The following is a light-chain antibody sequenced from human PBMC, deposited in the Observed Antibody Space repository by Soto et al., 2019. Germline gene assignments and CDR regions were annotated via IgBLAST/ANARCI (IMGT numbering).Light chain of an antibody. J-gene: IGLJ1*01. CDR1: SSNIGGNS. CDR2: DDN. V-gene: IGLV1-51*01. CDR3: GSWDSSLSAYV. Sequence: QSVLTQPPSVSAAPGQKVTISCSGSSSNIGGNSVSWYQQLPGTAPKLLIYDDNQRASGIPQRFSGSKSGTSATLGITGFQTGDEXHYYCGSWDSSLSAYVFGTGTKVTVL.